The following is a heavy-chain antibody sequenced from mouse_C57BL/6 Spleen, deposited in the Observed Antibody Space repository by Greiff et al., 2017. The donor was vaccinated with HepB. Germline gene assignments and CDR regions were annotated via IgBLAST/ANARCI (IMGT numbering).Heavy chain of an antibody. CDR3: ASHYYGSPFDY. V-gene: IGHV1-26*01. CDR1: GYTFTDYY. Sequence: EVKLQQSGPELVKPGASVKISCKASGYTFTDYYMNWVKQSHGKSLEWIGDINPNNGGTSYNQKFKGKATLTVDKSSSTAYMELRSLTSEDSAVYYCASHYYGSPFDYWGQGTTLTVSS. CDR2: INPNNGGT. D-gene: IGHD1-1*01. J-gene: IGHJ2*01.